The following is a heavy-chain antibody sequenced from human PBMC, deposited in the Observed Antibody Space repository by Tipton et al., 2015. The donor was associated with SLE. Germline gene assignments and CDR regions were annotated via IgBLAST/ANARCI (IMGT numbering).Heavy chain of an antibody. CDR3: ARGWENTVMVDFEY. D-gene: IGHD5-18*01. CDR1: GFTFTTYA. J-gene: IGHJ4*02. CDR2: ISSRGGST. V-gene: IGHV3-23*01. Sequence: SLRLSCAASGFTFTTYAMAWVRQAPGKGLQWVSVISSRGGSTYYADSVKGRFTISRDNSKNTAYLQMNSLRVEDTAVYYCARGWENTVMVDFEYWGQGTLVTVSS.